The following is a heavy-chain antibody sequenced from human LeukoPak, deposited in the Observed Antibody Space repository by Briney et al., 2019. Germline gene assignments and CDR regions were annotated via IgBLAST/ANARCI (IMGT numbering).Heavy chain of an antibody. V-gene: IGHV3-9*03. CDR1: GFTFDDYA. Sequence: TGGSLRLSCAASGFTFDDYAMHWVRQAPGKGLEWVSGICWNSGSIGYADSVKGRFTISRDNAKNSLYLQMNSLRAEDMALYYCAKGEDDILTGYLYFDYWGQGTLVTVSS. CDR2: ICWNSGSI. CDR3: AKGEDDILTGYLYFDY. J-gene: IGHJ4*02. D-gene: IGHD3-9*01.